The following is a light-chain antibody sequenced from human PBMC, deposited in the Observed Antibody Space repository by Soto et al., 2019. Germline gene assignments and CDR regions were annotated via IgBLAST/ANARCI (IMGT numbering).Light chain of an antibody. Sequence: IVLTQSPGTLSLSPGERATLSCRASQSVSSNLAWYQQRPGQVPRLLIFGASMRASGVPARFSASGSGTEFALTISSLQSEDFAVYYCQHYKNWPRTFGQGTKVDI. CDR3: QHYKNWPRT. CDR2: GAS. J-gene: IGKJ1*01. V-gene: IGKV3-15*01. CDR1: QSVSSN.